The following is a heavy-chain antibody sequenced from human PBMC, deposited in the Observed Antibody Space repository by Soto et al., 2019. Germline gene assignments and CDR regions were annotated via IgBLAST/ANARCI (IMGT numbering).Heavy chain of an antibody. CDR2: IYYSGST. Sequence: SETLSLTCTVSGGSISSYYWSWIRQPPGKGLEWIGYIYYSGSTNYNPSLKSRVTISVDTSKNQFSLKLSSVTAADTAVYYCARLTVRVPDSWFDPWGQGTLVTVSS. CDR1: GGSISSYY. D-gene: IGHD3-10*01. V-gene: IGHV4-59*08. J-gene: IGHJ5*02. CDR3: ARLTVRVPDSWFDP.